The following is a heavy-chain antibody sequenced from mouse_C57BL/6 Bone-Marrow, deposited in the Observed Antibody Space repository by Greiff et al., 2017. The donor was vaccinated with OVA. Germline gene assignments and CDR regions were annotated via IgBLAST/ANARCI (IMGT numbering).Heavy chain of an antibody. CDR2: IDPNSGGT. CDR1: GYTFTSYW. Sequence: QVQLQQPGAELVKPGASVKLSCKASGYTFTSYWMHWVKQRPGRGLEWIGMIDPNSGGTKYNEKFKSKATLTVDKPSSTAYMHLSSLTSEDAVVYGCGRAGGRLNWAMDYWGQGTSVTVSS. CDR3: GRAGGRLNWAMDY. D-gene: IGHD4-1*01. J-gene: IGHJ4*01. V-gene: IGHV1-72*01.